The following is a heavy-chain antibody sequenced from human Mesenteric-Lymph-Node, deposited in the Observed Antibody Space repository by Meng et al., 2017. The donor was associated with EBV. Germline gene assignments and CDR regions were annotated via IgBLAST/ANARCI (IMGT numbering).Heavy chain of an antibody. D-gene: IGHD6-13*01. CDR3: ARVPGKAAAGPGVDY. V-gene: IGHV4-39*01. Sequence: QLQLQESCPALVKPSETLSLTCTVPGDSISGSGYYWGWIRQPPGKGLEWIGSIYYSGSTYYNPSLKSRVTISVDTSKNQFSLKLSSVTAADTAVYYCARVPGKAAAGPGVDYWGQGTLVTVFS. J-gene: IGHJ4*02. CDR1: GDSISGSGYY. CDR2: IYYSGST.